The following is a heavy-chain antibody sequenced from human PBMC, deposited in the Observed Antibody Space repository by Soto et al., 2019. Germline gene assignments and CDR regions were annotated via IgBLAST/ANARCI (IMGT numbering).Heavy chain of an antibody. V-gene: IGHV3-23*01. CDR1: GFTFSSCA. CDR3: GQGRSYYYYYCVDV. Sequence: EVHLLESGGALVQPGGSLRLSCAASGFTFSSCAMGWVRQAPGKGLEWVSDIIDSGGSTYYADAVKGRFTISRDNSKSTLYLQMNSLRAEDTAVYYGGQGRSYYYYYCVDVWGQGTTVTVSS. J-gene: IGHJ6*02. D-gene: IGHD1-26*01. CDR2: IIDSGGST.